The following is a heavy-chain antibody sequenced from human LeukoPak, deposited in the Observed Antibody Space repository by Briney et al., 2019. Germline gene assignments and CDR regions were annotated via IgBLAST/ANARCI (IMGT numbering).Heavy chain of an antibody. CDR3: AREYSSSRYGY. CDR2: VYYSGTT. CDR1: GGSISSSGYY. V-gene: IGHV4-39*07. Sequence: PSETLSLTGSVSGGSISSSGYYWGWIRQPPGKGLEWIGSVYYSGTTYYNPSLKSRVTISIDTSKNQFSLRLSSVTAEDTAVYYCAREYSSSRYGYWGQGTLVSVSS. J-gene: IGHJ4*02. D-gene: IGHD6-13*01.